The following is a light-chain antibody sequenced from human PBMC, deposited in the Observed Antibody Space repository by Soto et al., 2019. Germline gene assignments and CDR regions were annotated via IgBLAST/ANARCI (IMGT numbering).Light chain of an antibody. V-gene: IGLV2-11*01. CDR3: CSYAGSYSLYV. Sequence: QSALTQPRSVSGSPGQSVTISCTGTSSDVGGYNYVSWYQQHPGKAPKLMLYDVSKRPSGVPDRFSGSKSGNTASLTISGLPSEDEAEYYCCSYAGSYSLYVFGTGTKLTVL. CDR2: DVS. CDR1: SSDVGGYNY. J-gene: IGLJ1*01.